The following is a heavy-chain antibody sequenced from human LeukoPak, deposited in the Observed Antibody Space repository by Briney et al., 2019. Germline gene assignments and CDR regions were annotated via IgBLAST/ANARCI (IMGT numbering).Heavy chain of an antibody. CDR2: INPNSGGT. CDR3: ARERPAAHFDY. CDR1: GHTFTGYY. Sequence: GASVRVSCKASGHTFTGYYMHWVRQAPGQGLEWMGWINPNSGGTNYAQKFQGRVTMTRDTSISTAYMELSRLRSDDTAVYYCARERPAAHFDYWGQGTLVTVSS. D-gene: IGHD6-25*01. V-gene: IGHV1-2*02. J-gene: IGHJ4*02.